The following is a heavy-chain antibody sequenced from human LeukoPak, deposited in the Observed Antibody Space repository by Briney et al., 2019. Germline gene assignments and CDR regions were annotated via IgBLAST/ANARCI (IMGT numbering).Heavy chain of an antibody. CDR1: GGSVSSYY. CDR2: IYYSGST. CDR3: ARDNWNYGSSMDV. V-gene: IGHV4-59*02. Sequence: SETLSLTCTVSGGSVSSYYWSWIRQPPGKGLEWIGYIYYSGSTNYDPSLKSRVTISVDTSKNQFSLKLSSVTAADTAAYHCARDNWNYGSSMDVWGQGTTVTASS. J-gene: IGHJ6*02. D-gene: IGHD1-7*01.